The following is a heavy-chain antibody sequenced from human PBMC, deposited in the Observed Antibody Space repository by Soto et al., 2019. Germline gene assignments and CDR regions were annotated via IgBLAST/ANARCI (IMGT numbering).Heavy chain of an antibody. J-gene: IGHJ6*01. CDR3: ERGEYSSSFVYSNYY. D-gene: IGHD6-6*01. Sequence: SETLSLTCTVSGGSISSYYWSWIRQPPGKGLEWIGYIYYSGSTNYNPSLKSRVTISVDTSKNQFSLKLSSVTAADTAVYYCERGEYSSSFVYSNYY. CDR1: GGSISSYY. V-gene: IGHV4-59*08. CDR2: IYYSGST.